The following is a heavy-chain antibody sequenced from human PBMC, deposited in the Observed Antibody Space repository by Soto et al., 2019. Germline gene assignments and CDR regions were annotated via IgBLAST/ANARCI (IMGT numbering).Heavy chain of an antibody. CDR2: IYYSGST. Sequence: QLQLQESGPGLVKPSETLSLTCTVSGGSISSSSYYWGWIRQPPGKGLEWIGSIYYSGSTYYNPSLKSRVTISVDTSKNQFSLKLSSVTAADTAVYYCASSLKLPVPREDAFDIWGQGTMVTVSS. V-gene: IGHV4-39*01. D-gene: IGHD2-15*01. CDR3: ASSLKLPVPREDAFDI. J-gene: IGHJ3*02. CDR1: GGSISSSSYY.